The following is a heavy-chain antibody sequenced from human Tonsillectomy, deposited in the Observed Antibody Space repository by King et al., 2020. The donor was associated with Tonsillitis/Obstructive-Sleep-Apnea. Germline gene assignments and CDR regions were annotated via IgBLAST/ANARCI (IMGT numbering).Heavy chain of an antibody. CDR3: ASLMTTVTSTRNWFDP. CDR1: GGSFSGYY. D-gene: IGHD4-11*01. J-gene: IGHJ5*02. V-gene: IGHV4-34*01. Sequence: VQLQQWGAGLLKPSETLSLTCAVYGGSFSGYYWSWIRQPPGKGLEWIGEINHSGSTNYNPSLKSRVTISVDTSKNQFSLKLSSVTAADTAVYYCASLMTTVTSTRNWFDPWGQGTLVTVSS. CDR2: INHSGST.